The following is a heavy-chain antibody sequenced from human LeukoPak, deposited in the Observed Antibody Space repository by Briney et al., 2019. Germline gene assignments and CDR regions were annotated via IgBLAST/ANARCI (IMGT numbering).Heavy chain of an antibody. CDR3: ARVQWLVPGYSQH. Sequence: VASVKVSCKASGYTFTGYYMHWVRQAPGQGLEWMGWINPNSGGTNYAQKFQGRVTMTRYTSISTAYMELSRLRSDDTAVYYCARVQWLVPGYSQHWGQGTLVTVSS. V-gene: IGHV1-2*02. D-gene: IGHD6-19*01. CDR1: GYTFTGYY. J-gene: IGHJ1*01. CDR2: INPNSGGT.